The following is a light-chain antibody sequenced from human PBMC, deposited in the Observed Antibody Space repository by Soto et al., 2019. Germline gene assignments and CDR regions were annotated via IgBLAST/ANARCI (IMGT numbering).Light chain of an antibody. CDR1: QSISSY. CDR3: QQRYSTPIT. Sequence: DIQMSQAASSMSASVGDRVTITCWASQSISSYLNWYQQKPGKAPKLLIYAASSLQSGVPSRFSVSGSGTDFTLTISCLKHEDCATYDGQQRYSTPITFCQGTRLEI. V-gene: IGKV1-39*01. CDR2: AAS. J-gene: IGKJ5*01.